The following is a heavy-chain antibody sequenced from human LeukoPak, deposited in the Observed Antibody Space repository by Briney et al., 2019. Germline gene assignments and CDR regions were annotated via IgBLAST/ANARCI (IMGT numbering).Heavy chain of an antibody. CDR3: AREGRQDYVYFDC. CDR2: INYSWNT. V-gene: IGHV4-59*01. CDR1: GDSISRYY. D-gene: IGHD4-17*01. J-gene: IGHJ4*02. Sequence: SETLSLTCTVSGDSISRYYWSWIRQPPGKGLEWKGYINYSWNTNYNPSLKSRVTIPVDTSKNQFSLRLTSVTAADTAVYYCAREGRQDYVYFDCWGQGTLVTVSS.